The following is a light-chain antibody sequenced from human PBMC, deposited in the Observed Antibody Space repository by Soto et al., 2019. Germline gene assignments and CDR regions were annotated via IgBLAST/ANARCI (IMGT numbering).Light chain of an antibody. CDR1: SSNIGGNY. J-gene: IGLJ7*01. CDR2: KNN. V-gene: IGLV1-47*01. Sequence: QSVLTQPPSTSGTPGQRVTIPCFGSSSNIGGNYVFWYQHLPGTAPKLLIYKNNQRPSGVPDRLSGSKSGTSASLAISGLRAEDEADYYCATWDASLSGNIVFGGGTQLTVL. CDR3: ATWDASLSGNIV.